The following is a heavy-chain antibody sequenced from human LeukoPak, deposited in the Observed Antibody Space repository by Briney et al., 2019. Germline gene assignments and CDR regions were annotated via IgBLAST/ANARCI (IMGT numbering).Heavy chain of an antibody. D-gene: IGHD3-10*01. CDR3: ARVDHYGSGSRFGY. Sequence: GGSLRLSCAASGFTVNDNFMSWVRQAPGKGLEWVSVIYSDGRTFYADSVKGRFTISRDNSKNTLYLQMNSLRAEDTAVYYCARVDHYGSGSRFGYWGQGTPVTVSS. CDR1: GFTVNDNF. CDR2: IYSDGRT. V-gene: IGHV3-53*01. J-gene: IGHJ4*02.